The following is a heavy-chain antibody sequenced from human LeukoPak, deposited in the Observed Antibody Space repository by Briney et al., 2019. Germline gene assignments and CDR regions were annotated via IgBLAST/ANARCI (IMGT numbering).Heavy chain of an antibody. D-gene: IGHD3-10*01. CDR1: GGSISSGGYS. V-gene: IGHV4-30-2*05. Sequence: SQTLSLTCAVSGGSISSGGYSWSWIRQPPGKGLEWIGYIYHSGSTYYNPSLKSRVTISVDTSKNQFSLKLSSVTAADTAVYYCARDTTTMVRGVINGFDYWGQGTLVTVSS. J-gene: IGHJ4*02. CDR2: IYHSGST. CDR3: ARDTTTMVRGVINGFDY.